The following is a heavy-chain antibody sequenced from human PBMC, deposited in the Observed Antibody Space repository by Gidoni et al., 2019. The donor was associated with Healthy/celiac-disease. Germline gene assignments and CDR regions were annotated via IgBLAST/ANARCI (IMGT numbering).Heavy chain of an antibody. CDR3: ARRAMWYYDSSGYSSRFDY. CDR2: INHSGST. D-gene: IGHD3-22*01. J-gene: IGHJ4*02. Sequence: QVQLQQWGAGLLKPSETLSLTCAVYGGSFSGYYWSWIRQPPGKGLEWIGEINHSGSTNYNPSLKSRVTISVDTSKNQFSLKLSSVTAADTAVYYCARRAMWYYDSSGYSSRFDYWGQGTLVTVSS. V-gene: IGHV4-34*01. CDR1: GGSFSGYY.